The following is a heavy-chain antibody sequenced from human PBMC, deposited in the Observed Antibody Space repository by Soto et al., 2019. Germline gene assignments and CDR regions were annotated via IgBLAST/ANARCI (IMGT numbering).Heavy chain of an antibody. CDR2: IYPGDSDT. Sequence: GESLKISFKGSGYSFTSYWIGWVRQMPGKGLEWMGIIYPGDSDTRYSPSFQGQVTISTDKTLSTGDLQWSILKTTYTAMFYCARLSVINWFDPWGQGTLVTVSS. D-gene: IGHD2-21*01. CDR1: GYSFTSYW. V-gene: IGHV5-51*01. J-gene: IGHJ5*02. CDR3: ARLSVINWFDP.